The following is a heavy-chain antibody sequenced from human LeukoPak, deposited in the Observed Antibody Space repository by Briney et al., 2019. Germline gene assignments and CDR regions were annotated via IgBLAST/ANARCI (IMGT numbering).Heavy chain of an antibody. CDR3: AGSYDSSGYFFDY. D-gene: IGHD3-22*01. V-gene: IGHV1-69*13. CDR2: IIPIFGTA. J-gene: IGHJ4*02. CDR1: GYTFTSYD. Sequence: SVKVSCKASGYTFTSYDINWVRQAPGQGLEWMGGIIPIFGTANYAQKFQGRVTITADESTSTAYMELSSLRSEDTAVYYCAGSYDSSGYFFDYWGQGTLVTVSS.